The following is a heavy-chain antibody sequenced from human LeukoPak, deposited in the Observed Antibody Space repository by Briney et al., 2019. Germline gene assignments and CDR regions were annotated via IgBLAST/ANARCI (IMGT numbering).Heavy chain of an antibody. J-gene: IGHJ6*02. CDR3: ARLEAVTATSFYGMDV. CDR1: GDSISSRSYY. Sequence: SETLSLTCTVSGDSISSRSYYWGWLRQPPEKGLEWIGSIYYSGNTYYNPSLKSRVTISVDTSKNQFSLNLNSVTAADTAVYYCARLEAVTATSFYGMDVWGQGTTVTVSS. V-gene: IGHV4-39*01. CDR2: IYYSGNT. D-gene: IGHD2-21*02.